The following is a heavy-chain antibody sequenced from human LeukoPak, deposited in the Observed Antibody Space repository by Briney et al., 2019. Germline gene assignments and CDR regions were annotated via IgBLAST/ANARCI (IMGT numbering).Heavy chain of an antibody. J-gene: IGHJ6*02. D-gene: IGHD2-2*01. CDR1: GFTFSSYE. CDR2: ISSSGSTI. V-gene: IGHV3-48*03. Sequence: GGSLRLSCAASGFTFSSYEMNWVRQAPGKGLEWVSYISSSGSTIYYADSVKGRFTISRDNAKNSLYLQMNSLRAEDTAVYYCARGSTRVWYYGMDVWGQGTTATVSS. CDR3: ARGSTRVWYYGMDV.